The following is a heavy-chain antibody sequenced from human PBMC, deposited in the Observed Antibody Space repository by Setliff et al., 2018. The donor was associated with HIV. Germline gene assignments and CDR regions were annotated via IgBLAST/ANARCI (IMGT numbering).Heavy chain of an antibody. CDR2: IQTNSGGT. CDR1: GYSLTAYY. J-gene: IGHJ3*02. Sequence: ASVKVSCKASGYSLTAYYIHFVRQAPGQGLEWMGWIQTNSGGTKSAQKFQGRVTMTRDTSISTAYMELNCLTSDDTAVYYCARGRHSGTYEAFDIWGPGTMVTVSS. CDR3: ARGRHSGTYEAFDI. D-gene: IGHD1-26*01. V-gene: IGHV1-2*02.